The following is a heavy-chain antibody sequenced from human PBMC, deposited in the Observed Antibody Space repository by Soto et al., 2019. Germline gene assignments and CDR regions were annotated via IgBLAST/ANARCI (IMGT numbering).Heavy chain of an antibody. D-gene: IGHD4-4*01. CDR3: ARGPRGVYGNDN. J-gene: IGHJ4*02. CDR2: INMDGTST. V-gene: IGHV3-74*01. CDR1: GFTFSNDW. Sequence: GGSLRLSCAASGFTFSNDWMHWVRQAAGKGLVWVSRINMDGTSTNYADSVKGRFTISRDNAKNTLYLQMDSLRVEDTAVYFCARGPRGVYGNDNWGQGALVTVSS.